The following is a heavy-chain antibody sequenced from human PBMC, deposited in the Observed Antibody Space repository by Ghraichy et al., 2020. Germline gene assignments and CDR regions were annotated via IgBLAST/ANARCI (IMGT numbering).Heavy chain of an antibody. Sequence: SQTLSLTCTVSGCSISSGDYYWNWIRQPPGQGLEWIGYIDYSGSTYTNPSLKSRLTISVDTSKNQFSLKLSSLTAADTAVYYCAKDHGAPVGYYYGRDAWGQGTTVTVSS. D-gene: IGHD4-23*01. CDR2: IDYSGST. CDR3: AKDHGAPVGYYYGRDA. J-gene: IGHJ6*02. V-gene: IGHV4-30-4*01. CDR1: GCSISSGDYY.